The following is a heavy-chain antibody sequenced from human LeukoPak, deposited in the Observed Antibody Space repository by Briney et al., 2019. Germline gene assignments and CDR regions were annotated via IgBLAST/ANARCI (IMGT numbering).Heavy chain of an antibody. Sequence: GGSLRLSCAASGLTFSSYAMIWVRQAPGKGLEWVSAITDTGGSTYHADSVKGRFTISRDNSKNTLYMQMNSLRAEDTAIYYCAKGSSSARPYYFDYWGQGTLVTVSS. CDR1: GLTFSSYA. D-gene: IGHD6-19*01. J-gene: IGHJ4*02. CDR3: AKGSSSARPYYFDY. CDR2: ITDTGGST. V-gene: IGHV3-23*01.